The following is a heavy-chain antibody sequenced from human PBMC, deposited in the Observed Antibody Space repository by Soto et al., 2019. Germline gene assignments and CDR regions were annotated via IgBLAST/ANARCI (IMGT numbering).Heavy chain of an antibody. CDR1: GYSISSGYY. CDR3: ARVAHYYDSSGFFDY. D-gene: IGHD3-22*01. V-gene: IGHV4-38-2*01. J-gene: IGHJ4*02. Sequence: SETLSLTCAVSGYSISSGYYWGWIRQPPGKGLEWIGSIYHSGSTYYNPSLKSRVTISVDTSKNQFSLKLSSVTAADTAVYYCARVAHYYDSSGFFDYWGQGXLVTVYS. CDR2: IYHSGST.